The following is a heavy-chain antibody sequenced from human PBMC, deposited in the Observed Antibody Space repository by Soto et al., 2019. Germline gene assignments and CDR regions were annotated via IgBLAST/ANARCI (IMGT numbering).Heavy chain of an antibody. Sequence: QVLLVQSGAEVKKPGSSVKVSCKLSGATFSSFPIAWVRQAPGQGLEWVGGIIPVLGAPSYAQTFQGRVTITADESTSAAYLELSSLRSDDTAVYFCARDRHYENHTFYYLKYYFDYWGQGTLVTVSS. J-gene: IGHJ4*02. CDR3: ARDRHYENHTFYYLKYYFDY. D-gene: IGHD3-22*01. CDR1: GATFSSFP. CDR2: IIPVLGAP. V-gene: IGHV1-69*01.